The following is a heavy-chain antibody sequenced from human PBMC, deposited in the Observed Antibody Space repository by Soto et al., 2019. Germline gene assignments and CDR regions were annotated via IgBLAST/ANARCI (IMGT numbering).Heavy chain of an antibody. D-gene: IGHD3-10*02. CDR3: ARNMDYYYGRGSGNGHGV. CDR2: INPKFGDP. Sequence: QVQLVQSGAEVKEPGDSVRVSCEASGYTFTAYYINWVRQAPGQGLEWMGWINPKFGDPTYAQDFQGRVSMTRDMSISTVYMELSSLTSDDTAIYYCARNMDYYYGRGSGNGHGVWGQGTTVTVFS. CDR1: GYTFTAYY. J-gene: IGHJ6*02. V-gene: IGHV1-2*02.